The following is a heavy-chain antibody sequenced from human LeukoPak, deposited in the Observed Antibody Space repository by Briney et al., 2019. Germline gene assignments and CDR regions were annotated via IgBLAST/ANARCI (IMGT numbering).Heavy chain of an antibody. CDR2: INPNGDST. CDR3: ARGRGTMVRGWFDP. Sequence: ASVKVSCKASGYTLTNYFMNWVRQAPGQGLEWMGTINPNGDSTTYSQKFQGRVTMTSDTSTSTVYMELSSLRYEDTAVYYCARGRGTMVRGWFDPWGQGTLVTVSS. V-gene: IGHV1-46*01. J-gene: IGHJ5*02. D-gene: IGHD3-10*01. CDR1: GYTLTNYF.